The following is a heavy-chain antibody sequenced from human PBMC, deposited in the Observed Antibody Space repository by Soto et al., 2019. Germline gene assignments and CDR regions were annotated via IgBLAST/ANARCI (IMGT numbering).Heavy chain of an antibody. Sequence: QVQLQESGPGLVKPSETLSLTCTVSGGSISSYYWSWIRQPPGKGLEWIGYIYYSGSTNYNPSLKSRVTMAVDPSKNQFSLKLSSVTAADTAVYYCARHCSGGSCYYAFDIWGQGTMVTVSS. CDR1: GGSISSYY. CDR2: IYYSGST. CDR3: ARHCSGGSCYYAFDI. D-gene: IGHD2-15*01. J-gene: IGHJ3*02. V-gene: IGHV4-59*08.